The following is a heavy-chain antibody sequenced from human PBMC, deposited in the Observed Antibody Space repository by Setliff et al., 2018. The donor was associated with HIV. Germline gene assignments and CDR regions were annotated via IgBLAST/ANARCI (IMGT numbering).Heavy chain of an antibody. J-gene: IGHJ4*02. Sequence: GGSLILSCTASGFTFSRYSMDWVRQAPGKGLEWVAYITADSKIISYAESVKGRFTISRDNAKNSVYLQVNSLRVEDTAMYYCARDQDWAFDYWGQGTLVTVSS. CDR3: ARDQDWAFDY. D-gene: IGHD3-9*01. CDR1: GFTFSRYS. V-gene: IGHV3-48*01. CDR2: ITADSKII.